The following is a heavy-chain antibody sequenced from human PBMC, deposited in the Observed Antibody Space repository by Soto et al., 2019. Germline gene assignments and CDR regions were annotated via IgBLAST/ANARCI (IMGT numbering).Heavy chain of an antibody. CDR2: ISAYNGNT. D-gene: IGHD2-15*01. V-gene: IGHV1-18*01. CDR3: ARLGILCSGGSCYSQPDY. CDR1: GYTFTNYG. Sequence: ASVKVSCKASGYTFTNYGITWVRQAPGQGLEWMGWISAYNGNTHYTQRLQGRVTMTTDTSTSTAYMELRGLRSDDTAVYYCARLGILCSGGSCYSQPDYWGQGTLVTVSS. J-gene: IGHJ4*02.